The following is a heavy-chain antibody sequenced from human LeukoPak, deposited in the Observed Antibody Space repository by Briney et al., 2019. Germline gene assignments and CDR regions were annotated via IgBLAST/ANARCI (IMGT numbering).Heavy chain of an antibody. V-gene: IGHV4-59*01. CDR2: IYYSGST. CDR3: ARDVWSHYDWYFDL. CDR1: GVSISSYY. Sequence: SETLSLTCTVSGVSISSYYWSWIRQPPGKGLEWIGDIYYSGSTNYNPSLKSRVTISVDTSKNQFSLKLSSVTAADTGVYYCARDVWSHYDWYFDLWGRGTLVTVSS. D-gene: IGHD1-26*01. J-gene: IGHJ2*01.